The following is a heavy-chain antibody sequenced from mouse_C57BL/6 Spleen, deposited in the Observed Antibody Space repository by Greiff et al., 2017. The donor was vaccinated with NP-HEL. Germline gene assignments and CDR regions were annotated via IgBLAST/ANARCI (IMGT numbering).Heavy chain of an antibody. CDR1: GYAFSSSW. V-gene: IGHV1-82*01. J-gene: IGHJ2*01. CDR2: IYPGDGDT. CDR3: ASGTYYDYAGDY. Sequence: VQLQQSGPELVKPGASVKISCKASGYAFSSSWMNWVKQRPGKGLEWIGRIYPGDGDTNYNGKFKGKATLTADKSSSTAYMQLSSLTSEDSAVYFCASGTYYDYAGDYWGQGTTLTVSS. D-gene: IGHD2-4*01.